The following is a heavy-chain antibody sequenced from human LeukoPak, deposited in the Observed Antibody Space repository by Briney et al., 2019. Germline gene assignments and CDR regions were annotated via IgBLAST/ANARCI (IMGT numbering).Heavy chain of an antibody. D-gene: IGHD5-24*01. CDR3: AREGVGYGNAFDI. Sequence: GGSLRLSCAASGFTFSNYLMHWVRQAPGKGLEWAAVISYGGSTKHYADSVKGRFTISRDNSKNTLYLQMNSLRAEDMAVYYCAREGVGYGNAFDIWGQGTMVTVSS. CDR2: ISYGGSTK. J-gene: IGHJ3*02. CDR1: GFTFSNYL. V-gene: IGHV3-30-3*01.